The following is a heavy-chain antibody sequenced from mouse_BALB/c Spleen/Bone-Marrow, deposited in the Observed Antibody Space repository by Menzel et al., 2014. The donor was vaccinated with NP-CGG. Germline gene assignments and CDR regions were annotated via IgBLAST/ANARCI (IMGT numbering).Heavy chain of an antibody. CDR2: IDPANGNT. J-gene: IGHJ3*01. Sequence: EVKLQESGAELVKPGASVKLSCTASGFNIKDTYMHWVKQRPEQGLEWIGRIDPANGNTKYDPKFQGKATITADTSSNTADLQLSSLTSEDTAVYYCARNVNFGAWFAYWRQGTLVTVCA. CDR3: ARNVNFGAWFAY. D-gene: IGHD2-1*01. CDR1: GFNIKDTY. V-gene: IGHV14-3*02.